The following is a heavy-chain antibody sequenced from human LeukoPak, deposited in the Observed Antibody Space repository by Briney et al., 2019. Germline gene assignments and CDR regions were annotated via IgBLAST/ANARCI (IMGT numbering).Heavy chain of an antibody. CDR3: ARGGGLNYYYYYMDV. Sequence: SETLSLTCTVSGGSITSYYWSWIRQPPGKGLEWLGYIYYSGSTNYNPSLKSRVTISVDTSKNQFSLKLSSVTAADRAVDYCARGGGLNYYYYYMDVWGKGTTVTVSS. V-gene: IGHV4-59*01. D-gene: IGHD6-25*01. J-gene: IGHJ6*03. CDR1: GGSITSYY. CDR2: IYYSGST.